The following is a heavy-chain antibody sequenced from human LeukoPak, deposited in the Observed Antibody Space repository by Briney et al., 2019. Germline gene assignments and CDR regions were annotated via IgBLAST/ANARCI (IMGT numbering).Heavy chain of an antibody. Sequence: PSETLSLTCTVSGGSISSSSYYWGWIRQPPGKGLEWIGSIYYSGSTYYNPSLKSRVTISVDTSKNQFSLKLSSVTAADTAVYYCARGLLYWSAADYWGQGTLVTVSS. CDR3: ARGLLYWSAADY. J-gene: IGHJ4*02. CDR1: GGSISSSSYY. V-gene: IGHV4-39*07. CDR2: IYYSGST. D-gene: IGHD2-8*02.